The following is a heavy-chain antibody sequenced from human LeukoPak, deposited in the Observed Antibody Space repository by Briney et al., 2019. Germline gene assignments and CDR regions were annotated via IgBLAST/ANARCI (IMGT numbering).Heavy chain of an antibody. V-gene: IGHV3-33*01. J-gene: IGHJ4*02. CDR3: ASEYTDYYDSSGPWGGPVSR. CDR1: GFTFSSYG. CDR2: IWYDGSNK. Sequence: PGRSLRLSCAASGFTFSSYGMHWVRQAPGKGLEWVAVIWYDGSNKYYADSVKGRFTISRDNSKNTLYLQMNSLRAEDTAVYYCASEYTDYYDSSGPWGGPVSRWGQGTLVTVSS. D-gene: IGHD3-22*01.